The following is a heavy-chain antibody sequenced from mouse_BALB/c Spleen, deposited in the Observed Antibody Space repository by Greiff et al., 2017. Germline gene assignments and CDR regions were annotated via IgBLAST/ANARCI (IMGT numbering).Heavy chain of an antibody. D-gene: IGHD2-2*01. CDR3: ARWGGYDWFAY. CDR1: GYSITSDYA. V-gene: IGHV3-2*02. J-gene: IGHJ3*01. CDR2: ISYSGST. Sequence: DVKLVESGPGLVKPSQSLSLTCTVTGYSITSDYAWNWIRQFPGNKLEWMGYISYSGSTSYNPSLKSRISITRDTSKNQFFLQLNSVTTEDTATYYCARWGGYDWFAYWGQGTLVTVSA.